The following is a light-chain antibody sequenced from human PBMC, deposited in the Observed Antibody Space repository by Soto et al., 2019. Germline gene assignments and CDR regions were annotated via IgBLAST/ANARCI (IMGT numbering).Light chain of an antibody. V-gene: IGLV1-40*01. CDR3: QSYDSSLSGFYV. J-gene: IGLJ1*01. CDR1: NSNIGAGYD. Sequence: QSVLTQPPSVSGAPGQRVTISCTGSNSNIGAGYDVHWYQQLPGRAPKLLIYANSNRPSGVPDRFSGSRSGTSASLAITGLQAEDEADYSCQSYDSSLSGFYVFGTGTKLTVI. CDR2: ANS.